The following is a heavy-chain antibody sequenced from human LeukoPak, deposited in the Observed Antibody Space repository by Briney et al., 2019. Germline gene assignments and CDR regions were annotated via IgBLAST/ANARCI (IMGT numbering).Heavy chain of an antibody. Sequence: GGSLRLSCAASGFTFSSYEMNWVRQAPGKGLEWVSYISSSGSTIYYADSVKGRFTISRDNAKTSLYLQMNSLRAEDTAVYYCAREGSPDFDYWGQGTLVTVSS. CDR1: GFTFSSYE. CDR2: ISSSGSTI. J-gene: IGHJ4*02. CDR3: AREGSPDFDY. V-gene: IGHV3-48*03. D-gene: IGHD1-26*01.